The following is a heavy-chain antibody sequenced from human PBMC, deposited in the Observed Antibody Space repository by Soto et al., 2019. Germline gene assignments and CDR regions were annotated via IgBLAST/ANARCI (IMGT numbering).Heavy chain of an antibody. CDR3: ARDKDQGGSEPTLFHY. CDR2: IYTSGST. V-gene: IGHV4-4*07. Sequence: SETLSLTCTVSGGSISSYYWSWIRQPAGKGLEWIGRIYTSGSTNYNPSLKSRVTMSVDTSKNQFSLKLSSVTAADTAVYYCARDKDQGGSEPTLFHYWGQGIQVTVSS. CDR1: GGSISSYY. D-gene: IGHD2-15*01. J-gene: IGHJ4*02.